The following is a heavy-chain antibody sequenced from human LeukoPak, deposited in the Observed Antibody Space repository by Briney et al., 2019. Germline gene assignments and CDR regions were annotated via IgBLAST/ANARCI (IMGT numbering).Heavy chain of an antibody. CDR2: ISGSGGST. J-gene: IGHJ6*03. CDR3: AKGGPWIHDYYYYMDV. V-gene: IGHV3-23*01. Sequence: GGSLRLSCAASGFTFSRYAMSWVRQAPGKGLEWVSAISGSGGSTFYADSVKGRFTISRDNSKNTLYLQMNSLRAEDTAVYYCAKGGPWIHDYYYYMDVWGKGTTVTVSS. CDR1: GFTFSRYA. D-gene: IGHD5-18*01.